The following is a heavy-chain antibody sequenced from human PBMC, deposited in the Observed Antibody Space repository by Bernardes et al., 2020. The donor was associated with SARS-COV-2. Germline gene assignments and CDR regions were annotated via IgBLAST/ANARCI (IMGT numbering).Heavy chain of an antibody. CDR3: ARDWVTIFGVVIGHFDY. CDR2: ISSSSSYI. D-gene: IGHD3-3*01. V-gene: IGHV3-21*01. Sequence: GTLRLSCAASGFTFSSYSMNWVRQAPGKGLEWVSSISSSSSYIYYADSVKGRFTISRDNAKNSLYLQMNSLRAEDTAVYYCARDWVTIFGVVIGHFDYWGQGTLVTVSS. J-gene: IGHJ4*02. CDR1: GFTFSSYS.